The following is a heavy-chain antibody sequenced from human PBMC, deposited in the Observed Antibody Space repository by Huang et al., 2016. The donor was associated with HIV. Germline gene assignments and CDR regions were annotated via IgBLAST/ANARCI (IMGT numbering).Heavy chain of an antibody. CDR2: ISKEGSTK. CDR1: GFPFSNYA. CDR3: ERSEPSRYYVDY. V-gene: IGHV3-30*09. Sequence: HVQLVESGGGVVPPGTSLRLSCAAFGFPFSNYAINWFRQAPGTGLEWVAVISKEGSTKYYADSVKGRVDIARENSKNTVYLEMNRLRAEDTAVYYCERSEPSRYYVDYWGQGTLVTVSS. J-gene: IGHJ4*02.